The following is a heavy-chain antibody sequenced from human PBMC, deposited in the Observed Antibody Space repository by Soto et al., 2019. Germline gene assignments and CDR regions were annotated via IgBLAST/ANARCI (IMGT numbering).Heavy chain of an antibody. J-gene: IGHJ4*02. CDR1: GFTFSNYG. D-gene: IGHD2-15*01. V-gene: IGHV3-48*01. Sequence: GGSLRLSCAASGFTFSNYGMNWVRQAPGKGLEWVSYIRSTSSTIYYADSVKGRFTISRDNGKNALYLQMNSLRAEDTAVYYCVRTSLVVAAATREDYWGQGTLVTVSS. CDR2: IRSTSSTI. CDR3: VRTSLVVAAATREDY.